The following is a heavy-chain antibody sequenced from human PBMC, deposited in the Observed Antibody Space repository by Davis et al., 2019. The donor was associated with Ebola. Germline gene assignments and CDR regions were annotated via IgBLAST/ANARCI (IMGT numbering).Heavy chain of an antibody. CDR2: IYHSGST. V-gene: IGHV4-4*02. Sequence: GSLRLSCAVSGGSISSSNWWSWVRQPPGKGLEWIGEIYHSGSTNYNPSLKSRVTISVDTSKNQFSLKLSSVTAADTAVYYCARAYRAASRSYYYYYGMDVWGQGTTVTVSS. J-gene: IGHJ6*02. CDR3: ARAYRAASRSYYYYYGMDV. CDR1: GGSISSSNW. D-gene: IGHD2-15*01.